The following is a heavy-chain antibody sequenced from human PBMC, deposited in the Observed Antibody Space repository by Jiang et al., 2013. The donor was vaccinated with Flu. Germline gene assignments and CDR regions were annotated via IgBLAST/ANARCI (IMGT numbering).Heavy chain of an antibody. D-gene: IGHD3-3*01. CDR2: IHYSGRT. V-gene: IGHV4-34*01. J-gene: IGHJ5*02. Sequence: LLKPSETLSLTCAVYGGSFSGYYWSWIRQTPGKGLEWIGEIHYSGRTNYNPSLKSRVTMSADTSKNQFSLKLSSVTAADTGVYFCARFQVVPIGVVTFDRFDPWGQGTLVTVSS. CDR1: GGSFSGYY. CDR3: ARFQVVPIGVVTFDRFDP.